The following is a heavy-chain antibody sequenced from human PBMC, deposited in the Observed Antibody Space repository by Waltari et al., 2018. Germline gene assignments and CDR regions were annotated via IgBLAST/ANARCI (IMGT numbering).Heavy chain of an antibody. CDR1: GFTFDVYG. Sequence: EVQLVESGGVVVQPGGSLRLSCAASGFTFDVYGMHWVRQAPGKGLEWFCLISSDGGSSYYGDSVKGRFTVSRDNSKNSLYLQMNSLRAEDTALYYCAKDILAYCGGDCYPDHWGQGTLVTVSS. D-gene: IGHD2-21*01. CDR2: ISSDGGSS. CDR3: AKDILAYCGGDCYPDH. J-gene: IGHJ4*02. V-gene: IGHV3-43D*03.